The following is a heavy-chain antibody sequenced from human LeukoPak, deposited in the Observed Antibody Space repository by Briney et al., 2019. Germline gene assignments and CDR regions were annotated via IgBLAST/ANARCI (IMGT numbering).Heavy chain of an antibody. D-gene: IGHD5/OR15-5a*01. Sequence: GASVKVSCKASGYTFTGYYMHWARQAPGQGLGWMGWINPNSGGTNYAQKFQGRVTMTRDTSISTAYMTLSALRSDDTAVYYCARVPYSVHFEHWGQGTLVIVSS. CDR1: GYTFTGYY. CDR3: ARVPYSVHFEH. V-gene: IGHV1-2*02. J-gene: IGHJ4*02. CDR2: INPNSGGT.